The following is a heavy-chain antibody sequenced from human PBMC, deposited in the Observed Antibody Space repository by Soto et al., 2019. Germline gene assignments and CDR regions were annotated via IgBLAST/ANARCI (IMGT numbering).Heavy chain of an antibody. CDR3: ADGGSSWYVNGMDV. D-gene: IGHD6-13*01. Sequence: SGPTLVNPTQTLTLTCTFSGFSLSTSGVGVGWIRQPPGKALEWLALIYWNDDKRYSPSLKSRLTITKDTSKNQVVLTMTNMDPVDTASYYCADGGSSWYVNGMDVWGQGTTVTVSS. J-gene: IGHJ6*02. CDR2: IYWNDDK. V-gene: IGHV2-5*01. CDR1: GFSLSTSGVG.